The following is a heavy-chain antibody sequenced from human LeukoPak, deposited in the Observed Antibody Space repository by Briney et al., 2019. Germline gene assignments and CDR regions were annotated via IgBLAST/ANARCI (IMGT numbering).Heavy chain of an antibody. CDR3: ARDIAVAGIGWFDP. J-gene: IGHJ5*02. CDR1: GGSISSYY. Sequence: PSGTLSLTCTVSGGSISSYYWSWIRQPPGKGLEWIGYIYYSGSTNYNPSLKSRVTISVDTSKNQFSLKLSSVTAADTAVYYCARDIAVAGIGWFDPWGQGTLVTVSS. V-gene: IGHV4-59*01. CDR2: IYYSGST. D-gene: IGHD6-19*01.